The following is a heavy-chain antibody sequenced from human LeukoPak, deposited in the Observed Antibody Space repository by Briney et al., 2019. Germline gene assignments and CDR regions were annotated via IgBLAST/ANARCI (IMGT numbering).Heavy chain of an antibody. J-gene: IGHJ5*02. V-gene: IGHV5-51*01. CDR2: IYPGDSDT. CDR3: ARQDSSGYYYSWFDP. CDR1: GYSFTSYW. D-gene: IGHD3-22*01. Sequence: GESLKISCKGSGYSFTSYWIGWVRQMPGKGLEWMGNIYPGDSDTRYSPSFQGQVTISADKSISTAYLQWSSLKASDTAMYYCARQDSSGYYYSWFDPWGQGTLVTVSS.